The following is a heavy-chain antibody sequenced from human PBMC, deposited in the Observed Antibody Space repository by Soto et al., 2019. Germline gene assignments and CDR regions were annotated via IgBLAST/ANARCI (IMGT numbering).Heavy chain of an antibody. V-gene: IGHV1-69*02. CDR3: ARAYGSGSYYSDY. J-gene: IGHJ4*02. CDR2: IIPILGIA. Sequence: QVQLVQSGAEVKKPGSSVKVSCKASGGTFSSYTISWVRQAPGQGLEWMGRIIPILGIANYAQKFQGRVTITADKSTSTAYMALSSLRSEDTAVYYCARAYGSGSYYSDYWGQGTLVTVSS. D-gene: IGHD3-10*01. CDR1: GGTFSSYT.